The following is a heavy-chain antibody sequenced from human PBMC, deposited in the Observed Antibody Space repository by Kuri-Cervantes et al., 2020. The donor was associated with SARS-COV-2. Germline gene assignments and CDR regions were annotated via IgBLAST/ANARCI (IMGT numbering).Heavy chain of an antibody. J-gene: IGHJ4*02. CDR1: GYTFTSYG. CDR2: ISGYNGNT. Sequence: ASVKVSCKASGYTFTSYGISWVRQAPGQGLEWMGWISGYNGNTNYAQKLQGRVTMTTDTSTSTDDMELRSLRSDDTAVYYCSRDHRMITFGGVIDHFDYWGQGTLVTVSS. D-gene: IGHD3-16*02. V-gene: IGHV1-18*04. CDR3: SRDHRMITFGGVIDHFDY.